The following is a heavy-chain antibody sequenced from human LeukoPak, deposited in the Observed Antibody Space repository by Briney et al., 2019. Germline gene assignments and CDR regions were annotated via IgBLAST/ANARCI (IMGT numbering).Heavy chain of an antibody. Sequence: GSLRLSCAASGFTFSSYWMTWVRQAPGKGLEWIGSIYHSGSSYYNPSLKSRVTISVDTSKNHFSLKLSSVTAAGTAVYYCARVAVVITMTRFDYWGQGTLVTVSS. CDR2: IYHSGSS. CDR3: ARVAVVITMTRFDY. CDR1: GFTFSSYW. J-gene: IGHJ4*02. V-gene: IGHV4-38-2*01. D-gene: IGHD3-22*01.